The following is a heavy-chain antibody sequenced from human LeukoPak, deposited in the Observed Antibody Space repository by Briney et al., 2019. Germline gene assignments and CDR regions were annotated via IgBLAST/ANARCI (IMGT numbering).Heavy chain of an antibody. CDR1: GYTLADSY. D-gene: IGHD6-13*01. CDR3: ARVKYRAAGDKQY. Sequence: GASVKVSCKASGYTLADSYIHWVRQAPGQGLEWMGWINPDSGGTNYAQKFQGRVTMTRDTSITTVYMELSRLRSDDTAVYYCARVKYRAAGDKQYWGRGTLVTVSS. V-gene: IGHV1-2*02. CDR2: INPDSGGT. J-gene: IGHJ4*02.